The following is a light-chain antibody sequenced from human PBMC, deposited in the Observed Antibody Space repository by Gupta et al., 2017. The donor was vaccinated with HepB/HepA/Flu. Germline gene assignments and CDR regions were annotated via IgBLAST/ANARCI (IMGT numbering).Light chain of an antibody. J-gene: IGKJ1*01. CDR3: QQDNSYPWT. CDR1: QSIRSW. CDR2: KAS. V-gene: IGKV1-5*03. Sequence: DVQMTQSPATLSASVGDRVTITCRASQSIRSWLAWFQQKPGKAPKLLISKASLLQSGAPSRFSGSGSGTEFTLTISILQPDDSATYYCQQDNSYPWTFGQGTKVEVK.